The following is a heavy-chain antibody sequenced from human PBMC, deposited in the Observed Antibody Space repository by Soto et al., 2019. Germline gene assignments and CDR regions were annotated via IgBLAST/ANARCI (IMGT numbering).Heavy chain of an antibody. Sequence: SETLSLTCTVSGGSISSYYWSWIRQPPGKGLEWIRYIYYSGSTNYNPSLKSRITISVDTSKNQFSLKLSSVTAADTAVYYCGREGSSSGHRDYYFDYWGQGTLVTVSS. J-gene: IGHJ4*02. CDR2: IYYSGST. CDR3: GREGSSSGHRDYYFDY. D-gene: IGHD3-22*01. CDR1: GGSISSYY. V-gene: IGHV4-59*01.